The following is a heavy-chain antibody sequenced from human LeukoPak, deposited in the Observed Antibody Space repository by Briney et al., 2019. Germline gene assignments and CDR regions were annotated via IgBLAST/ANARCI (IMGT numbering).Heavy chain of an antibody. V-gene: IGHV3-30*04. J-gene: IGHJ6*04. D-gene: IGHD5-12*01. CDR1: GFTFSSYA. CDR3: ARDQGGYDPVYYYGMDV. Sequence: GRSLRLSCAASGFTFSSYAMHWVRQAPGKGLEGVAVISYDGSNKYYADSVKGRFTISRDNYKNTLYLQMNSLRAEDTAVYYCARDQGGYDPVYYYGMDVWGKGTTVTVSS. CDR2: ISYDGSNK.